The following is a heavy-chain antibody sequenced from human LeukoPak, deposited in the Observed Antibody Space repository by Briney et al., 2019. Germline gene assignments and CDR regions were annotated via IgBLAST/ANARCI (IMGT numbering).Heavy chain of an antibody. D-gene: IGHD3-10*01. CDR2: IFHSGST. V-gene: IGHV4-39*07. Sequence: SEALSLTCTVSGGSLSSSSYYWGWIRQPPGKGLEWIGSIFHSGSTYYNPSLKSRVTISVDTSKNQFSLRLSSVTAADTAFYYCAREGYYGSGSYAYWGQGTLVTVSS. J-gene: IGHJ4*02. CDR1: GGSLSSSSYY. CDR3: AREGYYGSGSYAY.